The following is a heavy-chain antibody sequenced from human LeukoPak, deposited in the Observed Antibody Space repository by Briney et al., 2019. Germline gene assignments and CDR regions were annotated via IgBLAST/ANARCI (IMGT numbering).Heavy chain of an antibody. V-gene: IGHV3-15*01. CDR1: GFTFSNAW. CDR3: TTGESVDTAIHVDYYYYYMDV. Sequence: GGSLRLSCAASGFTFSNAWMSWVRQAPGKGLEWVGRIKSKTDGGTTDYAAPMKGRFTISRDDSKNTLYLQMNSLKTEDTAVYYCTTGESVDTAIHVDYYYYYMDVWGKGTTVTVSS. J-gene: IGHJ6*03. CDR2: IKSKTDGGTT. D-gene: IGHD5-18*01.